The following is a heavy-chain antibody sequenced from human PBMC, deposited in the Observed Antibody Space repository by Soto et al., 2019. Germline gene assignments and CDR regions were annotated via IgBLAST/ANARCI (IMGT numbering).Heavy chain of an antibody. CDR1: GFTFSSYA. D-gene: IGHD5-12*01. CDR3: VKGKTGYDAFDI. Sequence: GGSLRLSCSASGFTFSSYAMHWVRQAPGKGLEYVSAISSNGVSTYYADSVTGRFTISRDNSKNTLYLQMSSLRPEDTAVYYCVKGKTGYDAFDIWGQGTMVTVSS. J-gene: IGHJ3*02. CDR2: ISSNGVST. V-gene: IGHV3-64D*06.